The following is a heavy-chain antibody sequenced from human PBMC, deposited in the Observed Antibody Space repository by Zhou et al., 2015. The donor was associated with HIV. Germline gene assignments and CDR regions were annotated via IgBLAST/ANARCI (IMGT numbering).Heavy chain of an antibody. D-gene: IGHD6-13*01. CDR1: GGTFSRYS. V-gene: IGHV1-69*08. CDR2: IIPFLSRT. J-gene: IGHJ6*02. CDR3: ARDQQPVGQGYYYVGLDV. Sequence: HVQLVQSGAEVKKPGSSVKVSCVVAGGTFSRYSISWVRQASGQGLEWMGRIIPFLSRTDYVGKFQGRVTFTADKSTNSAYMEVTSLRSEDTAVYYCARDQQPVGQGYYYVGLDVWGQGTMVAVSS.